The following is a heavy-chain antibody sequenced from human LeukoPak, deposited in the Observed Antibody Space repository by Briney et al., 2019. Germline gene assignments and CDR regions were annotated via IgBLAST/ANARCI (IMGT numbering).Heavy chain of an antibody. CDR2: ISSSGSTI. Sequence: PGGSLRLSCAASGLTFSSYEMNWVRQAPGKGLEWVSYISSSGSTIYYTDSMKGRFTISRDNAKKSLFLQMNSLRAEDTAVYYCARGSPSYGGIVFDYWGQGTPVTVSS. CDR1: GLTFSSYE. V-gene: IGHV3-48*03. J-gene: IGHJ4*02. CDR3: ARGSPSYGGIVFDY. D-gene: IGHD4-23*01.